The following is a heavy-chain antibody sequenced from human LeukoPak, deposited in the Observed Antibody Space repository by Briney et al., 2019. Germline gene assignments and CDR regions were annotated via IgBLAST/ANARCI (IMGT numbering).Heavy chain of an antibody. CDR2: IYTSGST. CDR3: ARERLVVVVPAANLNWFDP. D-gene: IGHD2-2*01. CDR1: GGSISSYY. V-gene: IGHV4-4*07. Sequence: SETLSLTCTVSGGSISSYYWSWIRQPAGKGLEWIGRIYTSGSTNYNPSLKSRVTMSVDTSKNQFSLKLSSVTAADTAVDYCARERLVVVVPAANLNWFDPWGQGTLVTVSS. J-gene: IGHJ5*02.